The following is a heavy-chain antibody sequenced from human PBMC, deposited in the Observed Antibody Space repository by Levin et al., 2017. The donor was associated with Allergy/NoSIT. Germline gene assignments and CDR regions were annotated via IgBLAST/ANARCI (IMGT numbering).Heavy chain of an antibody. CDR3: ARGIGRKLRF. CDR1: GGSFSGYY. V-gene: IGHV4-34*01. CDR2: INHSGST. Sequence: SETLSLTCAVYGGSFSGYYWSWIRQPPGKGLEWIGEINHSGSTNYNPSLKSRVTISVDTSKNQFSLKLSSVTAADTAVYYCARGIGRKLRFWGQGTLVTVSS. D-gene: IGHD2-15*01. J-gene: IGHJ4*02.